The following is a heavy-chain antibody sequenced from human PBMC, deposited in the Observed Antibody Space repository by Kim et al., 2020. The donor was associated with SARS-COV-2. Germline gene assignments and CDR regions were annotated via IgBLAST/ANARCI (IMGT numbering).Heavy chain of an antibody. D-gene: IGHD4-17*01. Sequence: NPPLQRRVTISVDTYKNQFSLKLSSVTAADTAVYYCARYGDRYYYYGMDVWGQGTTVTVSS. V-gene: IGHV4-59*01. CDR3: ARYGDRYYYYGMDV. J-gene: IGHJ6*02.